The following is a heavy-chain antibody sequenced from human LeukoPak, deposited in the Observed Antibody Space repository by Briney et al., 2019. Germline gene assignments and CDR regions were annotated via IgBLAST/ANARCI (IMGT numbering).Heavy chain of an antibody. V-gene: IGHV4-34*01. CDR1: GGSFSGYY. CDR2: INHSGST. Sequence: PSETLSLTCAVYGGSFSGYYWSWIRQPPGKGLEWIGEINHSGSTNYNPSLKSRVTISVDTSKNQFSLKLSSVTAADTAVYYCARGVLLWFGELSTSRFQYPCYIDYWGQGTLVTVSS. CDR3: ARGVLLWFGELSTSRFQYPCYIDY. J-gene: IGHJ4*02. D-gene: IGHD3-10*01.